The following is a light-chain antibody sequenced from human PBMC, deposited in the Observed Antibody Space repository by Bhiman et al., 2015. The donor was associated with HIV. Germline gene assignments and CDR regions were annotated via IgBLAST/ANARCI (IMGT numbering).Light chain of an antibody. CDR3: QVWDSSSDHVV. CDR2: YDS. Sequence: SYELTQPPSVSVAPGKTATITCGGNNIGSKSVHWYQQKPGQAPVLVIYYDSDRPSGIPERFSGSNSGNTATLTISRVEAGNEADYYCQVWDSSSDHVVFGGGTNVTVL. V-gene: IGLV3-21*04. CDR1: NIGSKS. J-gene: IGLJ2*01.